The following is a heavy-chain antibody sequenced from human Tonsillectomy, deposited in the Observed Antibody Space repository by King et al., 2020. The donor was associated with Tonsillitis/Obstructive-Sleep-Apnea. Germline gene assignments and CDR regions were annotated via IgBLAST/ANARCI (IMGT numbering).Heavy chain of an antibody. CDR2: INRDWSST. CDR1: GFTFSSYW. D-gene: IGHD6-6*01. Sequence: VQLVESGGGLVQPGGSLILSCAASGFTFSSYWMHWVRQAPGKGLVWVSRINRDWSSTSVADSVKGRFTISRDNAKNTLYLQMNSLRAEDTAVYYCAREGYSSSSPIDYWGQGTLVTVSS. V-gene: IGHV3-74*01. CDR3: AREGYSSSSPIDY. J-gene: IGHJ4*02.